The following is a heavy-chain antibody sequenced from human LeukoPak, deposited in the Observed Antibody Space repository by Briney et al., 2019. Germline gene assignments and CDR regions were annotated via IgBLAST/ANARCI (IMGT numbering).Heavy chain of an antibody. CDR1: GFTFSIYS. CDR3: ARVGGYCSSISNCYGDY. Sequence: KPGGSLRLSCAASGFTFSIYSMNWVRQAPGKGLKWVSCISSGSTNIYYADSVRGRFTISRDNAKNSLYLQMNSLRAEDTAVYYCARVGGYCSSISNCYGDYWGQGTLVTVSS. J-gene: IGHJ4*02. V-gene: IGHV3-21*01. D-gene: IGHD2-2*03. CDR2: ISSGSTNI.